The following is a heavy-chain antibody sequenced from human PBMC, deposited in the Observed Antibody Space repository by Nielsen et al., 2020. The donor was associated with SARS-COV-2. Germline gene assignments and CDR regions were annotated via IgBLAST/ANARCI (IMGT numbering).Heavy chain of an antibody. V-gene: IGHV4-61*02. CDR1: GGSISSGDYH. CDR2: VFATGST. CDR3: ARFSSSWYPPYYYGMDV. Sequence: SETLSLTCTVSGGSISSGDYHWTWIRQPAGKGLEWIGRVFATGSTSYNPSLKSRVTISVDTSKNQFSLKLSSVTAADTAVYYCARFSSSWYPPYYYGMDVWGQGTTVTVSS. D-gene: IGHD6-13*01. J-gene: IGHJ6*02.